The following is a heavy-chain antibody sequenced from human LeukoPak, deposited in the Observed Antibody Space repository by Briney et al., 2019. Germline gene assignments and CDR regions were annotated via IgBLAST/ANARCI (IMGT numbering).Heavy chain of an antibody. CDR1: GYTFTGYY. Sequence: ASVKVSCKASGYTFTGYYMHWVRQAPGQGLEWMGWINPNSGGTNYAQKFQGRVTMTRDTSISTAYMELSRLRSDGTAVYYCARGYCSSTGCYSPVDYWGQGTLVTVSS. CDR3: ARGYCSSTGCYSPVDY. V-gene: IGHV1-2*02. J-gene: IGHJ4*02. D-gene: IGHD2-2*01. CDR2: INPNSGGT.